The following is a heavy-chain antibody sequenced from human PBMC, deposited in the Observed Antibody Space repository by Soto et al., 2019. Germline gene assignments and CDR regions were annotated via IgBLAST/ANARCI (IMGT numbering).Heavy chain of an antibody. CDR2: IYYSGST. Sequence: KSSETPSLTCTVSGVSISGSRYYWGWIRQPPGRGLEWIGNIYYSGSTYYTPALKSRVTLSVDTSKNQFSLNLNSVTAADTAVYYCARGGIPPSGYGIAYAMDVWGQGTTVTVSS. CDR1: GVSISGSRYY. J-gene: IGHJ6*02. CDR3: ARGGIPPSGYGIAYAMDV. D-gene: IGHD1-26*01. V-gene: IGHV4-39*01.